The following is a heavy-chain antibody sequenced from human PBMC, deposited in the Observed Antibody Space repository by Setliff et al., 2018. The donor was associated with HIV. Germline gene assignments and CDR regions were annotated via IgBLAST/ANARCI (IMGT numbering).Heavy chain of an antibody. D-gene: IGHD3-10*01. J-gene: IGHJ3*02. V-gene: IGHV1-8*02. CDR3: ARMYYYSSGSYFNRGHDAFDI. Sequence: ASVKVSCKASGYTFSSYGINWVRQATGQGLEWMGWMNPNSGDTGYAQKFQGRVTMTTNTSINTAYMELSSLRSEDTAVYYCARMYYYSSGSYFNRGHDAFDIWGQGTMVTVSS. CDR1: GYTFSSYG. CDR2: MNPNSGDT.